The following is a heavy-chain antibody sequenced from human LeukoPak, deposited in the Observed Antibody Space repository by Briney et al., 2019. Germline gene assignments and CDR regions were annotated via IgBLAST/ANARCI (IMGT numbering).Heavy chain of an antibody. CDR2: IYHSGST. J-gene: IGHJ6*02. CDR1: GGSISSSNW. D-gene: IGHD3-10*01. V-gene: IGHV4-4*02. CDR3: ARDRVYGSGSYHYYYYGMDV. Sequence: SETLSLTCAVSGGSISSSNWWSWVRQPPGKGLEWIGEIYHSGSTNYNPSLKSRVTISVDKSKNQFSLKLSSVTAADTAVYYCARDRVYGSGSYHYYYYGMDVWGQGTTVTVSS.